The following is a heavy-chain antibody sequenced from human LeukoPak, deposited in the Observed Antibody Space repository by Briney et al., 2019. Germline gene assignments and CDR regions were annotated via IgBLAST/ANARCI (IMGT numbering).Heavy chain of an antibody. CDR3: ARGSDDYVWGSYDY. V-gene: IGHV4-39*07. Sequence: SETLSLTCTVSGGSISSSSYYWGWIRQPPGKGLEWIGSIYSSGSTYYNPSLKSRVTISVDTSKNQFSLKLSSVTAADTAVYYCARGSDDYVWGSYDYWGQGTLVTVSS. D-gene: IGHD3-16*01. CDR1: GGSISSSSYY. CDR2: IYSSGST. J-gene: IGHJ4*02.